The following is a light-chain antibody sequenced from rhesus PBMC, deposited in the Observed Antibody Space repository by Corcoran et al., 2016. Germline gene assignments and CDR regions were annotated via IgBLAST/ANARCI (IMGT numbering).Light chain of an antibody. CDR1: QGISKY. J-gene: IGKJ4*01. CDR2: DAS. V-gene: IGKV1-25*01. CDR3: QQHKSYPLT. Sequence: DLQMTQSPSSLSASVGDTVTITCQASQGISKYLAWYQQKPGKAPKFVIYDASPLQSGVPSRLGGSASGTEFTRTIRRLQPEDYATYYCQQHKSYPLTFGEGTKVEIK.